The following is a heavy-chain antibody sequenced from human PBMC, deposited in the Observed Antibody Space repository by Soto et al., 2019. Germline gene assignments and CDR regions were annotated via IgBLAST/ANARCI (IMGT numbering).Heavy chain of an antibody. Sequence: ASVKVSCKASGYSFTDYYIHWIRQAPGQGLEWMGWIAPHRDGTEFAQKFQGRITLTGDTSTSTAYMELKGLTSADTAVYFCARGTYGDNAFDIWGQGTVVTV. V-gene: IGHV1-2*02. CDR1: GYSFTDYY. J-gene: IGHJ3*02. CDR2: IAPHRDGT. CDR3: ARGTYGDNAFDI. D-gene: IGHD4-17*01.